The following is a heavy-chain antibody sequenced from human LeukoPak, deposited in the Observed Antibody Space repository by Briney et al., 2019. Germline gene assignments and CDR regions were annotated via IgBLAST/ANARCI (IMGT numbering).Heavy chain of an antibody. V-gene: IGHV3-9*01. J-gene: IGHJ3*02. Sequence: PGGSLRLSCAASGFTFDDYAMHGVRQAPGGGLEWVSGFSWYSGSIGYADSVKGRFTISRDNAKNSLYLQMNSLRAEDTALYYCAKGSYYDSSGYYGMQEDIWGQGTMVTVSS. CDR3: AKGSYYDSSGYYGMQEDI. D-gene: IGHD3-22*01. CDR2: FSWYSGSI. CDR1: GFTFDDYA.